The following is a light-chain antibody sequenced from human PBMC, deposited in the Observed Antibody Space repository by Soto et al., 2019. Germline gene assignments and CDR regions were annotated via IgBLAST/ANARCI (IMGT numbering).Light chain of an antibody. CDR1: QTISSSD. J-gene: IGKJ2*01. CDR2: GAS. V-gene: IGKV3-20*01. Sequence: PGERATLSCRASQTISSSDLAWYQQKPGQAPRLLIFGASSRAPDIPDRFSGRGSGTDFTLTISRLEPEDFAVYYXXXXXXXXPKYTFGQGTKLEI. CDR3: XXXXXXXPKYT.